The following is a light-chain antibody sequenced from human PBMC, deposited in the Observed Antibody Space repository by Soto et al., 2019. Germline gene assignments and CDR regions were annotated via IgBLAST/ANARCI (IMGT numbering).Light chain of an antibody. Sequence: IIFTQAPDTLSLSTGKRATLSCTSSQTVSSNYLAWCQQRPGQAPRLLIYGASTRAAGIPDRFSGSGSGTDVTLTITRLEPEDSAVYFCQQYTGPPTTCGQGTRLEIK. J-gene: IGKJ5*01. V-gene: IGKV3-20*01. CDR3: QQYTGPPTT. CDR1: QTVSSNY. CDR2: GAS.